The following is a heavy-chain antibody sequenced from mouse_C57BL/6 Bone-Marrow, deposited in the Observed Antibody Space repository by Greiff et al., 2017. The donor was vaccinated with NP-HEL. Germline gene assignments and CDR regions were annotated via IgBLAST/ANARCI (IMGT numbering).Heavy chain of an antibody. CDR1: GYTFTSYT. V-gene: IGHV1-4*01. D-gene: IGHD2-4*01. CDR2: INPSSGYT. CDR3: TYDYDVGY. J-gene: IGHJ2*01. Sequence: QVQLQQSGAELARPGASVKMSCKASGYTFTSYTMHWVKPRPGQGLEWIAYINPSSGYTKYNQKFKDKATLTADKTSNTAYMQLSGLTSEDSAVYYCTYDYDVGYWGQGTTLTVSS.